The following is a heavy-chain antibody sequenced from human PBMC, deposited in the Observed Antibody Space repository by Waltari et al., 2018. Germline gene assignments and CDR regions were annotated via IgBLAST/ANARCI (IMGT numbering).Heavy chain of an antibody. CDR3: ARARQGYSSGWYVRLDAFDI. V-gene: IGHV3-30-3*01. D-gene: IGHD6-19*01. Sequence: QVQLVESGGGVVQPGRSLRLSCAASGFTFSSYAMHWVRQAPGKGLEWVAVISYDGSNEYYADSVKGRFTSSRDNSKNTLYLQMNSLRAEDTAVYYCARARQGYSSGWYVRLDAFDIWGQGTMVTVSS. J-gene: IGHJ3*02. CDR1: GFTFSSYA. CDR2: ISYDGSNE.